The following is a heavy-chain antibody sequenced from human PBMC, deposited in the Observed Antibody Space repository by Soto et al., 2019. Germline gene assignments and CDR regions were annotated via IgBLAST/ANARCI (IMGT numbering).Heavy chain of an antibody. Sequence: SETLSLTCSVSGASISNFYWSWIRQSAGKGLEWIGRLYTRGTTDYNPSLKSRVTISVDTSKNQFSLKLSSVTAADTAVYYCAGTILTGYYTFDYWGQGTLVTVS. J-gene: IGHJ4*02. CDR2: LYTRGTT. D-gene: IGHD3-9*01. V-gene: IGHV4-4*07. CDR1: GASISNFY. CDR3: AGTILTGYYTFDY.